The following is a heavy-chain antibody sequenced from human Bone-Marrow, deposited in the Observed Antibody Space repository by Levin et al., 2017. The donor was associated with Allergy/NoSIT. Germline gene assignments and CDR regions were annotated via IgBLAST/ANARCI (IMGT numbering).Heavy chain of an antibody. J-gene: IGHJ6*02. D-gene: IGHD3-10*01. CDR2: INQDGSDK. CDR1: GFTFSNYW. Sequence: GGSLRLSCVASGFTFSNYWMSWVRQAPGKGLEWVANINQDGSDKNYVDSVKGRFTISRDNAKNSLSLQMNNLRAEDTAVYFCARDVEGRGVTRRTYYYYGVDVWGQGATVTVSS. CDR3: ARDVEGRGVTRRTYYYYGVDV. V-gene: IGHV3-7*01.